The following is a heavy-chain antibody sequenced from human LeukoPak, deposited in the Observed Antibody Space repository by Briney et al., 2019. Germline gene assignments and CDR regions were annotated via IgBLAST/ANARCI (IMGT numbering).Heavy chain of an antibody. CDR3: AKEDSKIAVAGFYYYYYGMDV. J-gene: IGHJ6*02. Sequence: PGGSLRLSCAASGFTFSSYGMHWVRQAPGKGLEWVAVISYDGSIKYYADSVKGRFTISRDNSKNTLYLQMNSLRAEDTAVYYCAKEDSKIAVAGFYYYYYGMDVWGQGTTVTVSS. D-gene: IGHD6-19*01. V-gene: IGHV3-30*18. CDR1: GFTFSSYG. CDR2: ISYDGSIK.